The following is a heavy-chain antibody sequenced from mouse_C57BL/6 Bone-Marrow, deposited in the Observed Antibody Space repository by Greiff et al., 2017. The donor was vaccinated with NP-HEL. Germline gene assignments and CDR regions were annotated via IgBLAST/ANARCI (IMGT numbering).Heavy chain of an antibody. J-gene: IGHJ1*03. D-gene: IGHD1-1*01. CDR3: ARRIYYGSSYDWYFDV. CDR1: GYAFSSSW. V-gene: IGHV1-82*01. CDR2: IYPGDGDT. Sequence: VQLQQSGPELVKPGASVKISCKASGYAFSSSWMNWVKQRPGKGLEWIGRIYPGDGDTNYTGKFKGKATLTADKSSSTAYMQLSSLTSEDSAVYFCARRIYYGSSYDWYFDVWGTGTTVTVSS.